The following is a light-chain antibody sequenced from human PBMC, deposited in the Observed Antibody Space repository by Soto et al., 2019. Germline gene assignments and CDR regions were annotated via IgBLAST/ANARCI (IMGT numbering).Light chain of an antibody. CDR1: NSDIGDSNF. J-gene: IGLJ1*01. CDR2: DVS. V-gene: IGLV2-14*01. CDR3: SSYSATTTVRFV. Sequence: QSALAQPASVSGSPGQSITISCTGTNSDIGDSNFVCWYQHHPGKAPKLLIYDVSDRPSRISSRFSGSKSANTASLTISGLQAEDEALYYCSSYSATTTVRFVFGTGTKVTVL.